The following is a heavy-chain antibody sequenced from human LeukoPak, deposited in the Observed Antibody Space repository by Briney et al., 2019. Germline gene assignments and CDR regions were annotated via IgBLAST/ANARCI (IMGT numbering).Heavy chain of an antibody. CDR3: ARDRGRGYSLNSDY. CDR2: ISYDGSNK. J-gene: IGHJ4*02. Sequence: PGGSLRLSCATSGFTFSTYSMYWVRQAPGKGLEWVTVISYDGSNKYYADSVKGRFTISRDNSKNTLYLQMNSLRAEDTAVYYCARDRGRGYSLNSDYWGQGTLVTVSS. V-gene: IGHV3-30-3*01. CDR1: GFTFSTYS. D-gene: IGHD5-18*01.